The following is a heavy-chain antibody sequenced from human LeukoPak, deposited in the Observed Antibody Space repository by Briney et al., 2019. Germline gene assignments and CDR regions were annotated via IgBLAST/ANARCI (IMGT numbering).Heavy chain of an antibody. CDR1: RFTFSSTA. V-gene: IGHV3-23*01. J-gene: IGHJ4*02. CDR2: ISGSGGST. D-gene: IGHD4-17*01. Sequence: GGSLRLSCAASRFTFSSTAMSWVRQAPGEGLGWVSAISGSGGSTYYADSVKGRFTISRDNSKNTLYLQMNSLRAEDTAVYYCAKKTTTVTTGICDFWCQGTLVTVSS. CDR3: AKKTTTVTTGICDF.